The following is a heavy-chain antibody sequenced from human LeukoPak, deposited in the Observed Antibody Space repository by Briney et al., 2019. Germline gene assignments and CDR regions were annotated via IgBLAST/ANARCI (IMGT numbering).Heavy chain of an antibody. D-gene: IGHD6-6*01. CDR2: VSGSGGVT. J-gene: IGHJ1*01. CDR3: ATFLAVIAARDSLYFQH. V-gene: IGHV3-23*01. Sequence: GGSLRLSCGASGFTFSKYAMSWVRQAPGKGLEWVSGVSGSGGVTYYADSVKGRFTISRDNSKNTLHLQMNSLRAEDTAVYYCATFLAVIAARDSLYFQHWGRGTLVSVSS. CDR1: GFTFSKYA.